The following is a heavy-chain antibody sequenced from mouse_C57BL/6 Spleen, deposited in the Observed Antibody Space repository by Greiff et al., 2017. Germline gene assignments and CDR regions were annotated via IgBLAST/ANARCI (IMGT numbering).Heavy chain of an antibody. CDR2: IHPNSGST. D-gene: IGHD1-1*01. CDR1: GYTFTSSW. Sequence: QVQLQQPGAELVKPGASVKLSCKASGYTFTSSWMHWVKQRPGQGLEWIGMIHPNSGSTNYNEKFKSKATLTVDKSSSTAYMQLSSLTSEDSAVYDWARKDYGSSYDFDYWGQGTTLTVSS. CDR3: ARKDYGSSYDFDY. V-gene: IGHV1-64*01. J-gene: IGHJ2*01.